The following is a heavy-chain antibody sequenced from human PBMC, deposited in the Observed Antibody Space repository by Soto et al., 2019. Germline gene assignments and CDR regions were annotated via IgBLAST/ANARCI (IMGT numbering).Heavy chain of an antibody. D-gene: IGHD3-3*01. J-gene: IGHJ4*02. CDR1: GFTFSSYA. CDR2: ISGSGGST. CDR3: AKDLRITIFGVVISLDY. Sequence: GSLRLSCAASGFTFSSYAMSWVRQAPGKGLEWVSAISGSGGSTYYADSVKGRFTISRDNSKNTLYLQMNSLRAEDTAVYYCAKDLRITIFGVVISLDYWGQGTLVTVSS. V-gene: IGHV3-23*01.